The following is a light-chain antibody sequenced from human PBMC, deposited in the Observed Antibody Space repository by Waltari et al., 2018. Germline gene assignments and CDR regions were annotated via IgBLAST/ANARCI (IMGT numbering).Light chain of an antibody. J-gene: IGLJ3*02. CDR3: QTGGHGTWV. CDR1: SGHSNNI. CDR2: VNSDGSH. Sequence: QLVLTQSPSASASLGASVNLTCTLDSGHSNNIVAWLQRRPEKGPRYLMKVNSDGSHTTGDDLPGRFSGACSGPERYLTISSLQSEDEADYYCQTGGHGTWVFGGGTKLTVV. V-gene: IGLV4-69*01.